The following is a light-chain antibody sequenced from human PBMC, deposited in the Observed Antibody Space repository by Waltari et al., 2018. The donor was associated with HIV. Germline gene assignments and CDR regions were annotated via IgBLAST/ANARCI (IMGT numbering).Light chain of an antibody. CDR2: SND. Sequence: QSVLTQPPSASGTPGQRVTISCSGSSSNIRSNTVSWYQQLPGTAPKLLIYSNDQRASGVPDRFSGSKSGTSASRAISGLQSEDEADYYCAAWDDSLNGWVFGGGTKLTVL. J-gene: IGLJ3*02. CDR3: AAWDDSLNGWV. V-gene: IGLV1-44*01. CDR1: SSNIRSNT.